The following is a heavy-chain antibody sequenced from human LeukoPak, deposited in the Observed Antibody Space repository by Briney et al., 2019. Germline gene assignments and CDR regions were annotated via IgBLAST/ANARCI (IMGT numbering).Heavy chain of an antibody. V-gene: IGHV4-34*01. CDR3: ARSLYDEGY. D-gene: IGHD2/OR15-2a*01. Sequence: SETLSLTCAVYGGSFSASYWSWIRQPPGKGLEWIGEISHSGSTKYNPSLKSRVTLSVDTSKNQFSLRLSSVTAADTAVYYCARSLYDEGYWGQGNLVTVSS. CDR1: GGSFSASY. CDR2: ISHSGST. J-gene: IGHJ4*02.